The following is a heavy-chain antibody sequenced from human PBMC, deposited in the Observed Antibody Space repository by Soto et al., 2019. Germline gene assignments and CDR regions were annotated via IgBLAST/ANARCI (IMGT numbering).Heavy chain of an antibody. CDR3: ARVLDYYGSGSYYYGMDV. D-gene: IGHD3-10*01. Sequence: ESGGGVVQPGRSLRLSCAASGFTFSSYGMHWVRQAPGKGLEWVAVIWYDGSNKYYADSVKGRFTISRDNSKNTLYLQMNSLRAEDTAVYYCARVLDYYGSGSYYYGMDVWGQGTTVTVSS. V-gene: IGHV3-33*01. J-gene: IGHJ6*02. CDR1: GFTFSSYG. CDR2: IWYDGSNK.